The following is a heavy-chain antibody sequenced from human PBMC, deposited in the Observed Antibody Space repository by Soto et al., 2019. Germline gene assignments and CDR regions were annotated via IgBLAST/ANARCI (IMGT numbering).Heavy chain of an antibody. Sequence: QVQLQESGPGLVKPSETLSLTCTVSGGSVSSGSYYWSWIRQPPGKGLEWIGYVYYTGSTNYNPSLKSRVTISIDTSKNQFALKLSSVTAADTAVYYCARVGCSGGSCYSIDYYYYAMDVWGQGTTVTVS. CDR3: ARVGCSGGSCYSIDYYYYAMDV. V-gene: IGHV4-61*01. CDR1: GGSVSSGSYY. J-gene: IGHJ6*02. CDR2: VYYTGST. D-gene: IGHD2-15*01.